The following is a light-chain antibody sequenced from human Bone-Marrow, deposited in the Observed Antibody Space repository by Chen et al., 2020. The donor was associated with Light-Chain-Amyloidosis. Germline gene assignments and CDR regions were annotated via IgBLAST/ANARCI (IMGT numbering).Light chain of an antibody. CDR1: SSDVGGDNH. CDR2: EVT. J-gene: IGLJ1*01. Sequence: QSALTQPASVSGSPGQSITISCTGTSSDVGGDNHVSWYQQHPDKAPKLMIYEVTNRPSWVPDRFSGSKSDNTASLSISWLQTEDEADSFCSSYTITNTLVFGSGTRVTVL. V-gene: IGLV2-14*01. CDR3: SSYTITNTLV.